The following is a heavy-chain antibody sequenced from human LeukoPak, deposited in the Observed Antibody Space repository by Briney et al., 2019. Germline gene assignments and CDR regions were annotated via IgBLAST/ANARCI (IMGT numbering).Heavy chain of an antibody. V-gene: IGHV1-8*01. CDR2: MNPNSGNT. J-gene: IGHJ5*02. CDR3: ARQLLWFGTNWFDP. D-gene: IGHD3-10*01. CDR1: GYTFTSYG. Sequence: ASVKVSCKASGYTFTSYGINWVRQATGQGLEWMGWMNPNSGNTGYAQKFQGRVAMTRNTSISTAYMELSSLRSEDTAVYYCARQLLWFGTNWFDPWGQGTLVTVSS.